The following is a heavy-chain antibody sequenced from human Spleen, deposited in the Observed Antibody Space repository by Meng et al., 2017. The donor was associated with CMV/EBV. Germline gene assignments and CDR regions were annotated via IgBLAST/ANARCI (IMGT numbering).Heavy chain of an antibody. CDR2: ISSSSSYI. D-gene: IGHD6-13*01. CDR3: ARGGQQLVPNWFDP. Sequence: EVQLVESGGGLVKPGGSLRLSCAASGFTFSSYSMNWVRQAPGKGLEWVSSISSSSSYIYYADSVKGRFTISRDNAKNSLYLQMNSLRAEDTAVYYCARGGQQLVPNWFDPWGQGTLVTVSS. J-gene: IGHJ5*02. V-gene: IGHV3-21*01. CDR1: GFTFSSYS.